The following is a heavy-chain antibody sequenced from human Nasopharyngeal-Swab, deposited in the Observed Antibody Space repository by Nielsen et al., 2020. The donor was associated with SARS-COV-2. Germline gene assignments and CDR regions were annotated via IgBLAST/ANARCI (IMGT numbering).Heavy chain of an antibody. V-gene: IGHV3-11*04. CDR2: ISSSGSTI. CDR1: GFTFSDYY. D-gene: IGHD4-17*01. J-gene: IGHJ6*02. CDR3: ASIGGGYGDGMDV. Sequence: GESLKISCAASGFTFSDYYMSWIRQAPGKGLEWVSYISSSGSTIYYADSVKGRFTISRDNAKNSLYLQMNSLRAEGTAVYYCASIGGGYGDGMDVWGQGTTVTVSS.